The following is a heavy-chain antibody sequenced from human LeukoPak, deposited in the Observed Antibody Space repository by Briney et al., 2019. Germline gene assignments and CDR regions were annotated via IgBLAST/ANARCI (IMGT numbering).Heavy chain of an antibody. J-gene: IGHJ5*02. Sequence: GTSLRLSCAASGFTFNTYTMHWLRQAPGRGLEWVAVISDDGKNEHYRECVKGRFTISRDNSKSTLYLQMNSLRPEDTGLYYCARDSRPPISIQLWSVNLFDPWGQGTLVTVSS. V-gene: IGHV3-30*04. CDR1: GFTFNTYT. CDR3: ARDSRPPISIQLWSVNLFDP. D-gene: IGHD5-18*01. CDR2: ISDDGKNE.